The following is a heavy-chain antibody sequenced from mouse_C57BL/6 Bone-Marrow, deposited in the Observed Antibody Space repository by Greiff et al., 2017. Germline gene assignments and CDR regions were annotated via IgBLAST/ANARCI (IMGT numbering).Heavy chain of an antibody. Sequence: DVHLVESEGGLVQPGSSMKLSCTASGFTFSDYYMAWVRQVPEKGLEWVANINYDGSSTYYLDSLKSRFIISRDNAKNILYLQMSSLKSEDTATYYCAREGLRRGGFDYWGQGTTLTVSS. J-gene: IGHJ2*01. CDR2: INYDGSST. D-gene: IGHD2-4*01. CDR1: GFTFSDYY. CDR3: AREGLRRGGFDY. V-gene: IGHV5-16*01.